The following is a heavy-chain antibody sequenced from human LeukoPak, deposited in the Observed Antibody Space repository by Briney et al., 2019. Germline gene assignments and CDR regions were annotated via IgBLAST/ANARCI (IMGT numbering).Heavy chain of an antibody. CDR2: ISGSGGST. Sequence: GGSLRLSCAASGFTFSSYAMSWIRQAPGKGLEWVSAISGSGGSTYYADSVKGRFTISRDNSKNTLYLQMNSLRAEDTAVYYCAKDRDFDWLLSFDYWGQGTLVTVSS. D-gene: IGHD3-9*01. CDR3: AKDRDFDWLLSFDY. CDR1: GFTFSSYA. V-gene: IGHV3-23*01. J-gene: IGHJ4*02.